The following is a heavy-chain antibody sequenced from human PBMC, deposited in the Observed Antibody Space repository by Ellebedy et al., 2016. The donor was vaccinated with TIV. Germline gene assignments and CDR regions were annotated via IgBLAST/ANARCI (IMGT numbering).Heavy chain of an antibody. V-gene: IGHV4-34*01. D-gene: IGHD1-26*01. J-gene: IGHJ4*02. CDR1: GGSISSYY. Sequence: SETLSLXCTVSGGSISSYYWSWIRQPPGKGLEWIGEINHSGITNYNPSLKSRVTISGDTSKNQFSLKLSSVTAADTAVYYCARGRGGSYSIPFDYWGQGTLVTVSA. CDR2: INHSGIT. CDR3: ARGRGGSYSIPFDY.